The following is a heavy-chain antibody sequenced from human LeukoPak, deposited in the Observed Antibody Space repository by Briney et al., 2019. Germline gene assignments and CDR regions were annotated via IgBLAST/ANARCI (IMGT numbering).Heavy chain of an antibody. CDR3: ARVSPPWYCSGGSCSNYFDY. CDR2: ISAYNGNT. J-gene: IGHJ4*02. CDR1: GYTFTSYG. Sequence: ASVKVSCKASGYTFTSYGISWVRQAPGQGLEWMGWISAYNGNTNYAQKLQGRVTMTTDTSTSTAYMELRSLRSDDTAAYYCARVSPPWYCSGGSCSNYFDYWGQGTLVTVSS. V-gene: IGHV1-18*01. D-gene: IGHD2-15*01.